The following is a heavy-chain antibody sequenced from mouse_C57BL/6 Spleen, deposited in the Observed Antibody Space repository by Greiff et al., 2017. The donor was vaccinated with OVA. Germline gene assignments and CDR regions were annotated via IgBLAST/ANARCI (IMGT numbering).Heavy chain of an antibody. J-gene: IGHJ4*01. D-gene: IGHD3-2*02. CDR1: GYAFTNYL. CDR3: ARLGDSSGYYAMDY. Sequence: QVQLQQSGAELVRPGTSVKVSCKASGYAFTNYLIEWVKQRPGQGLEWIGVLNPGSGGTNYNEKLKGKATLTADKSSSTAYMQLSSLTAEDSAVYFCARLGDSSGYYAMDYWGQGTSVTVSS. V-gene: IGHV1-54*01. CDR2: LNPGSGGT.